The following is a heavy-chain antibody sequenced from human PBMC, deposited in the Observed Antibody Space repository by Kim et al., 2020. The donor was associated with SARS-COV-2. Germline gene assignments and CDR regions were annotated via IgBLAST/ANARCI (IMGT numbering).Heavy chain of an antibody. CDR2: IFSRGAP. CDR1: GVSISGSTYY. V-gene: IGHV4-39*02. CDR3: ARLHLRDSRGHPLPFDI. Sequence: SETLSLTCSVSGVSISGSTYYWAWIRQPPGKGLAWIASIFSRGAPYYMPSLKSRVTISIDASKNLFSLDLASVTAADTAIYYCARLHLRDSRGHPLPFDIWSQGTIVTVSS. D-gene: IGHD2-21*02. J-gene: IGHJ3*02.